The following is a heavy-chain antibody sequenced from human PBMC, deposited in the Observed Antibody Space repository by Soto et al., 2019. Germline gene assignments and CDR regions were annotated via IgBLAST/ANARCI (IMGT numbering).Heavy chain of an antibody. CDR3: GRGRSGELVVFY. J-gene: IGHJ4*02. CDR2: IGPKNGDT. Sequence: QVQLVRSGAEVKESGASVKVSCKASGYTFTGHYIHWVRQAPGQGFEWVGEIGPKNGDTRYAQKFQGRVAMTKDSSITTVYMELSNLSPDDTAVYYCGRGRSGELVVFYWGQGTLVTVHS. V-gene: IGHV1-2*02. CDR1: GYTFTGHY. D-gene: IGHD1-7*01.